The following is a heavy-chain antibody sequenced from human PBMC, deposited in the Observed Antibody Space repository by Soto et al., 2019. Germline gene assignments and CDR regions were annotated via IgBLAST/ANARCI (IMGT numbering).Heavy chain of an antibody. CDR3: AKDPYVGWYCSGGTCPITS. J-gene: IGHJ5*02. V-gene: IGHV3-23*01. CDR2: ISGSGDNT. D-gene: IGHD2-15*01. CDR1: GFSFETYG. Sequence: EVRLLESGGGLVEPGGSLRLSCTGSGFSFETYGMTWVRQAPGKGLEWVSGISGSGDNTYYADSVKGRLTISRDNARKTVDLQLVSLRAEDTATYYCAKDPYVGWYCSGGTCPITSWGQGTLVIVSS.